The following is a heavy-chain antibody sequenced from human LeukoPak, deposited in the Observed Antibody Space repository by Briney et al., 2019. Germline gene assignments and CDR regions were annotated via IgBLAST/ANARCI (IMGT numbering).Heavy chain of an antibody. J-gene: IGHJ4*02. V-gene: IGHV3-43*02. Sequence: GGSLRLSCAASGFTFSSYGMPWVRQAPGKRLEWVSVISGAGGSTYYADSVKGRFTISRDNSKNSLYLQMNSLRTEDTALYYCAKGKLRNYFDYWGQGTLVTVSS. CDR2: ISGAGGST. CDR1: GFTFSSYG. CDR3: AKGKLRNYFDY. D-gene: IGHD1-26*01.